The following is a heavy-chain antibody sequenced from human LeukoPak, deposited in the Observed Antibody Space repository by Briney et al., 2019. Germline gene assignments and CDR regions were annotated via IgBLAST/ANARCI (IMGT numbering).Heavy chain of an antibody. Sequence: PSETLSLTCTVSGSSVSSGSYYWSWIRQPPGKGLEWIGYIYYSGSTNYNPSLKSRVTISVDTSKNQFSLKLSSVTAADTAVYYCASAATRDYGDYEPETYYYYGMDVWGQGTTVTVSS. J-gene: IGHJ6*02. D-gene: IGHD4-17*01. V-gene: IGHV4-61*01. CDR3: ASAATRDYGDYEPETYYYYGMDV. CDR1: GSSVSSGSYY. CDR2: IYYSGST.